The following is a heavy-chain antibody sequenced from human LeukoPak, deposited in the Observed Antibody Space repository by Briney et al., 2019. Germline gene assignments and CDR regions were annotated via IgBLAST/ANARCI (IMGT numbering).Heavy chain of an antibody. CDR3: ARGSLITMVRGVPPGAPDY. D-gene: IGHD3-10*01. V-gene: IGHV4-59*06. CDR1: GGSISSYY. Sequence: SETLSLTCTVSGGSISSYYWSWIRQHPGKGLEWIGYIYYSGSTYYNPSLKSRVTISVDTSKNQFSLKLSSVTAADTAVYYCARGSLITMVRGVPPGAPDYWGQGTLVTVSS. J-gene: IGHJ4*02. CDR2: IYYSGST.